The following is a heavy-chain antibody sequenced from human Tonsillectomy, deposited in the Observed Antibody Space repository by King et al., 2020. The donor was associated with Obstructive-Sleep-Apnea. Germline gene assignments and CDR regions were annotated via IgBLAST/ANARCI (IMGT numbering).Heavy chain of an antibody. J-gene: IGHJ3*02. Sequence: VQLVESGGGVVQPGRSLRLSCAASGFTFSSYAMHWVRQAPGKGLEWVAVISYDGSNKYYADSVRGRFPISRDNSKNPLYLQMNSLRTEDTAVYYCARDPGVGATRGAVDIWGQGTMVTVSS. V-gene: IGHV3-30-3*01. D-gene: IGHD1-26*01. CDR2: ISYDGSNK. CDR3: ARDPGVGATRGAVDI. CDR1: GFTFSSYA.